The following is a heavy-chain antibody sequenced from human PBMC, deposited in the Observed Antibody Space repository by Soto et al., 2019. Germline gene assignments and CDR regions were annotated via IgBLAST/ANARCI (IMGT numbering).Heavy chain of an antibody. CDR1: GGSISSYY. CDR2: IYYSGST. D-gene: IGHD6-13*01. J-gene: IGHJ5*02. V-gene: IGHV4-59*01. Sequence: SETLSLTCTVSGGSISSYYWSWIRQPPGKGLEWIGYIYYSGSTNYNPSLKSRVTISVDTSKNQFSLKLSSVTAADTAVYYCAGFDRIAAHPNWFDPWGQGTLVTVSS. CDR3: AGFDRIAAHPNWFDP.